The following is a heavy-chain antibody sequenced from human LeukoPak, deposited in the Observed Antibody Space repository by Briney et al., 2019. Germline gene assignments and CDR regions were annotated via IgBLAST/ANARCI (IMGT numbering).Heavy chain of an antibody. CDR2: IYHSGST. CDR1: GYSISSGYY. J-gene: IGHJ5*02. V-gene: IGHV4-38-2*01. Sequence: SETLSLTCAVSGYSISSGYYWGWIRQPPGKGLEWIGSIYHSGSTYYNPSLKSRVTISVDTSKNRFSLKLSSVTAADTAVYYCARHALGYCSGGSCLNWFDPWGQGTLVTVSS. CDR3: ARHALGYCSGGSCLNWFDP. D-gene: IGHD2-15*01.